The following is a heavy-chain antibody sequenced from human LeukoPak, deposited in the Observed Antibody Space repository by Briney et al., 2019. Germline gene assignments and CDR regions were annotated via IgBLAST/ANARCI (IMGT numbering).Heavy chain of an antibody. CDR2: ISYDGSNK. D-gene: IGHD3-10*01. V-gene: IGHV3-30*18. Sequence: GGSLRLSCAASGFTFSSYGMHWVRQAPGKGLEWVAVISYDGSNKYYADSVKGRFTISRNNSKNTLYLQMNSLRAEDTAVYYCAKTYGSGSYMDVWGQGTTVTVSS. CDR1: GFTFSSYG. J-gene: IGHJ6*02. CDR3: AKTYGSGSYMDV.